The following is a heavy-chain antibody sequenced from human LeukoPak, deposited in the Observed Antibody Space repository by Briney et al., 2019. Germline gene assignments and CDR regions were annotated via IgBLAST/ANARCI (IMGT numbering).Heavy chain of an antibody. J-gene: IGHJ4*02. V-gene: IGHV3-30*02. CDR1: GXTFSXXG. Sequence: XGSXXLSXXASGXTFSXXGMHWXXXXPGXXXXXXAFLRYDGSNKYYADSVQGRFTISRDNCKNTLYLQMNSLRGEETAVYYCAKVPAVGPNYFDYWGQGTLVTVSS. D-gene: IGHD6-19*01. CDR3: AKVPAVGPNYFDY. CDR2: LRYDGSNK.